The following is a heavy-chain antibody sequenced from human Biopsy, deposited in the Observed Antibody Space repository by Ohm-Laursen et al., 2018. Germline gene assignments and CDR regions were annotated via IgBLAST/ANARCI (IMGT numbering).Heavy chain of an antibody. V-gene: IGHV4-59*11. CDR2: ISYTGYT. CDR3: ARGSNDCGGLYFPR. CDR1: GGSFTGHY. J-gene: IGHJ4*02. D-gene: IGHD4-23*01. Sequence: GTLSLTCTVSGGSFTGHYWTWIRQPPGKGLEWMGHISYTGYTSYNASLKSRVTISVDTSRNHFSLRLSSLTAADTAVYYCARGSNDCGGLYFPRWGQGTLLTVSS.